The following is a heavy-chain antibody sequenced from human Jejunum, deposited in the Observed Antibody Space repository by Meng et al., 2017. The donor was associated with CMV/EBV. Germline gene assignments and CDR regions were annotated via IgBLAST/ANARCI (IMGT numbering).Heavy chain of an antibody. D-gene: IGHD2-2*01. CDR3: ARDCCSYRSWFDP. Sequence: PQPEESGPGLVKPLGAPSPHRTVSGGSINSNTFFLGLIPPPPGKGLEWIGSIYSSGSTYYNPSLKSRVTISIDTSKNQFSLKLTSVTAADTAVYYCARDCCSYRSWFDPWGQGTLVTVSS. CDR1: GGSINSNTFF. CDR2: IYSSGST. V-gene: IGHV4-39*07. J-gene: IGHJ5*02.